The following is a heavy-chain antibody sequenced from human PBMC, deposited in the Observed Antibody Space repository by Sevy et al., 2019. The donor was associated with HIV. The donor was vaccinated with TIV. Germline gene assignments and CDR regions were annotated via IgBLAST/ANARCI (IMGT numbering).Heavy chain of an antibody. CDR3: AKDIYSNYPPYYYYGMDV. V-gene: IGHV3-23*01. CDR2: ISGSGGST. D-gene: IGHD4-4*01. CDR1: GFTFSSYA. Sequence: GGSLRLSCAASGFTFSSYAMSWVRQAPGKGLEWVSAISGSGGSTYYADSVKGRFTISRDNSKNTLYLQMNSLRAEDTAVYYCAKDIYSNYPPYYYYGMDVWGQGTTVTVSS. J-gene: IGHJ6*02.